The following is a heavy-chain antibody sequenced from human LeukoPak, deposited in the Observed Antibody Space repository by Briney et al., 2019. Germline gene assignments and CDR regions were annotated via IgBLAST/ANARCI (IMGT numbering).Heavy chain of an antibody. D-gene: IGHD1-26*01. J-gene: IGHJ3*02. CDR3: AKDRVAQGGSYPGDAFDI. CDR2: ISASGGST. CDR1: GFPFSSYA. Sequence: GSLRLSCAASGFPFSSYAMSWVRQAPGKGLEWVSGISASGGSTYYADSVKGRLTSSRDNSKDTLYLQMNSLRAGDTAVYYCAKDRVAQGGSYPGDAFDIWGQGTTVTVSS. V-gene: IGHV3-23*01.